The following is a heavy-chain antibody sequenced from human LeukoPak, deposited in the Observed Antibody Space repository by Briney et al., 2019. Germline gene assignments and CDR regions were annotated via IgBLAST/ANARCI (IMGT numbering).Heavy chain of an antibody. V-gene: IGHV1-18*01. J-gene: IGHJ5*02. Sequence: GASVKVSCKASGGTFSSYAISWVRQAPGQGLEWMGWISAYNGNTNYAQKLQGRVTMTTDTSTSTAYMELRSLRSDDTAVYYCARENPSSWYGYNWFDPWGQGTLVTVSS. CDR2: ISAYNGNT. D-gene: IGHD6-13*01. CDR1: GGTFSSYA. CDR3: ARENPSSWYGYNWFDP.